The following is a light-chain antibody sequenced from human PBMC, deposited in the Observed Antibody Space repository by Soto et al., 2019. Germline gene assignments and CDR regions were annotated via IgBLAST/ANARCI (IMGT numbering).Light chain of an antibody. CDR2: EDN. CDR3: QSYDSSTHVV. J-gene: IGLJ2*01. V-gene: IGLV6-57*02. CDR1: SGSIASNY. Sequence: NFMLTQPHSVSASPGKTVTISCTGSSGSIASNYVQWYQQRPGSAPTTVIYEDNQRPSGVPDRFSGSIDSSSNSASLTISGLKTEDEADYYCQSYDSSTHVVFGGGTKVTVL.